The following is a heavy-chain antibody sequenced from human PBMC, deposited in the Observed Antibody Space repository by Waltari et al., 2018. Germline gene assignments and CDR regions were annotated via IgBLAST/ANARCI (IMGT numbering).Heavy chain of an antibody. Sequence: QVQLVESGGGVVQPGRSLSLSWAASGFTFRGFSMHWVRQAPGKGVEWVAVIWYDGSYKFYADSVKGRFSISRDNPKNTLHLQMDSLRAEDSAIYYCAKDGSASRLVRYYLDSWGPGTLVTVSS. CDR2: IWYDGSYK. V-gene: IGHV3-33*06. J-gene: IGHJ4*02. CDR3: AKDGSASRLVRYYLDS. CDR1: GFTFRGFS. D-gene: IGHD2-8*02.